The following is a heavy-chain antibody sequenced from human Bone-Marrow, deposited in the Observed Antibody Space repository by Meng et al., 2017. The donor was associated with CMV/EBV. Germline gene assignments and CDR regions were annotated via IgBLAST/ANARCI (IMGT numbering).Heavy chain of an antibody. CDR3: ARDNMGSLDY. J-gene: IGHJ4*02. CDR1: GGSISGYQ. V-gene: IGHV4-59*01. Sequence: GSLRLSCSVSGGSISGYQWAWVRQAPGKGLEWIGHSTGSATYNPSLKSRVTISVDASKKQFSLNLNFVTAADTALYFCARDNMGSLDYWGQGALVTVS. D-gene: IGHD1-26*01. CDR2: HSTGSA.